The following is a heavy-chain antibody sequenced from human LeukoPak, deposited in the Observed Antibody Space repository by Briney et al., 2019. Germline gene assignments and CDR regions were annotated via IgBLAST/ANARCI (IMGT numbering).Heavy chain of an antibody. CDR3: ARDHAFDI. CDR1: GFTFSSYW. J-gene: IGHJ3*02. CDR2: LSSSSTYI. Sequence: GGSLRLSCAASGFTFSSYWMSWVRQAPGKGLEWVSTLSSSSTYIYHADSVKGRFTISRDNSKNTLYLQMNSLRAEDTAVYYCARDHAFDIWGQGTMVTVSS. V-gene: IGHV3-21*01.